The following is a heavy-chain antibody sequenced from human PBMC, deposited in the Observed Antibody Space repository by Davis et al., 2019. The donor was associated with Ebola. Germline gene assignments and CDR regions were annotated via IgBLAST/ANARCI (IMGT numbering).Heavy chain of an antibody. J-gene: IGHJ5*01. CDR2: IYPGDSET. CDR3: ARLSLRASPFDS. CDR1: GYSFADFW. V-gene: IGHV5-51*01. Sequence: GGSLRLSCQGFGYSFADFWVAWVRQMPGKGLEWMAIIYPGDSETIYSPSLQGQVTISADKSINPAYLQWSSLKASHTAMYYCARLSLRASPFDSWGQGTLVTVSS. D-gene: IGHD6-6*01.